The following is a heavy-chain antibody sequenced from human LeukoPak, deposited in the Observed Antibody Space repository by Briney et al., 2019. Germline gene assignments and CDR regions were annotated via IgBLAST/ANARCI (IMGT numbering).Heavy chain of an antibody. CDR3: ARTDQHYQLLQYYFDY. CDR1: GGTFSSYA. Sequence: GASVKVSCKASGGTFSSYAISWVRQAPGQGLEWMGGIIPIFGTANYAQKFQGRVTITADESTSTAYMELSSLRSEDTAVYYCARTDQHYQLLQYYFDYWGQGTLVTVSS. J-gene: IGHJ4*02. D-gene: IGHD2-2*01. V-gene: IGHV1-69*01. CDR2: IIPIFGTA.